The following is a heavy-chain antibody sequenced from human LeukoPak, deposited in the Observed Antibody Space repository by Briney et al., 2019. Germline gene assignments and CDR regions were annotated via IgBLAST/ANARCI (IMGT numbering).Heavy chain of an antibody. Sequence: SETLSLTCAVYGGSFSGFHWNWIRQPPGKGLEWIGDINHSGGTHYNPSLTSRVTISVDPSKNQFSLNLTSVTAADTAVYYCARETSQKGAHYMDVWGKGTTVTISS. CDR1: GGSFSGFH. J-gene: IGHJ6*03. CDR3: ARETSQKGAHYMDV. V-gene: IGHV4-34*01. D-gene: IGHD3-16*01. CDR2: INHSGGT.